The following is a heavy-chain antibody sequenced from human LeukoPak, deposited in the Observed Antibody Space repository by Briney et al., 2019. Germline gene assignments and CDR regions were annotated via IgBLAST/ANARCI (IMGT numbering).Heavy chain of an antibody. CDR3: SRLKIGFGELSAYYYYMDV. J-gene: IGHJ6*03. CDR2: IYYSGST. V-gene: IGHV4-39*01. Sequence: SETLSLTCTVSGGSISSSSYYWGWLRQPPGKGLEWIGSIYYSGSTYYNPSLKSRVTISVDTSKNQFSLKLSSVTAADTAVYYCSRLKIGFGELSAYYYYMDVWGKGTTVTISS. D-gene: IGHD3-10*01. CDR1: GGSISSSSYY.